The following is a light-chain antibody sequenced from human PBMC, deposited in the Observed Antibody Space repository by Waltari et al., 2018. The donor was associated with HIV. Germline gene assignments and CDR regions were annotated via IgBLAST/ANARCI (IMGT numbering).Light chain of an antibody. CDR1: SSNIGAGYD. J-gene: IGLJ1*01. Sequence: QSVLTQPPSVSGAPGQRVTIPCTGSSSNIGAGYDLPWYQQLPGTAPKLLIYGNSNRPSGVPDRFSGSKSGTSASLAITGLQAEDEADYYCQSYDSSLSAPYVFGTGTKVTVL. CDR3: QSYDSSLSAPYV. CDR2: GNS. V-gene: IGLV1-40*01.